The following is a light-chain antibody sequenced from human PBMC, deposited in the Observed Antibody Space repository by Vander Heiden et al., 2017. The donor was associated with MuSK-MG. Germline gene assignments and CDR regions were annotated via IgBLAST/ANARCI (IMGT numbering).Light chain of an antibody. V-gene: IGKV1-27*01. J-gene: IGKJ4*01. Sequence: DIQLTQSPSSLSASAGDRVTITCRVSQGISSYLNWYRQKPGKGPKLLIYGTSNLQSGVPSRFSGSGSGTDFTLTISSLQPEDVAAYYGQLTDNPLLHTFGGGTKLEIK. CDR3: QLTDNPLLHT. CDR1: QGISSY. CDR2: GTS.